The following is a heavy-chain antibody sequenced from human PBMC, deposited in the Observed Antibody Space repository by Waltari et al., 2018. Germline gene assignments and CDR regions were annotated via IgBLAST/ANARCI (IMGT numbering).Heavy chain of an antibody. CDR3: AKGLYSSGRPDAFDI. CDR1: GFTFDDYA. D-gene: IGHD6-19*01. CDR2: ISWNSGSI. V-gene: IGHV3-9*01. J-gene: IGHJ3*02. Sequence: EVQLLESGGGLVQPGRSLRLSCAASGFTFDDYAMHWVRQAPGKGLEWVSGISWNSGSIGYADSVKGRFTISRDNAKNSLYLQMNSLRAEDTALYYCAKGLYSSGRPDAFDIWGQGTMVTVSS.